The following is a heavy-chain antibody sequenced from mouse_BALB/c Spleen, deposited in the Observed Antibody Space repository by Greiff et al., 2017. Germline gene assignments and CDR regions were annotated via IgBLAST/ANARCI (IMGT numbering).Heavy chain of an antibody. D-gene: IGHD2-4*01. J-gene: IGHJ2*01. CDR1: GYSITSDYA. V-gene: IGHV3-2*02. CDR3: ARGDYDGGYYFDY. Sequence: EVNLVESGPGLVKPSQSLSLTCTVTGYSITSDYAWNWIRQFPGNKLEWMGYISYSGSTSYNPSLKSRISITRDTSKNQFFLQLNSVTTEDTATYYCARGDYDGGYYFDYWGQGTTLTVSS. CDR2: ISYSGST.